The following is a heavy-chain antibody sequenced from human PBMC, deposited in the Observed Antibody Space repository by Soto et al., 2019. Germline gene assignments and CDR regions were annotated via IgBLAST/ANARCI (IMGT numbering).Heavy chain of an antibody. Sequence: PGGSLRLSCAASGFTFSSYAMGWVRQAPGKGLEWVSVMSNSGGSTYYADSVKGRFTISRDNSENTLYLQMSSLRAEDTAVYYCAKDAAMTSGWYYFDYWGQGTLVTVSS. CDR1: GFTFSSYA. V-gene: IGHV3-23*01. CDR3: AKDAAMTSGWYYFDY. J-gene: IGHJ4*02. D-gene: IGHD6-19*01. CDR2: MSNSGGST.